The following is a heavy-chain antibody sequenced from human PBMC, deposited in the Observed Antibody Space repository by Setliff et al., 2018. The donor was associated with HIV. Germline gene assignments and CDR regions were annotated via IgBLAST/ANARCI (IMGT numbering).Heavy chain of an antibody. Sequence: ASVKVSCKASRSTFNSHTINWVRQAPGQGLDWMGRISAYSGNANYAQKLQGRVTMTTDTSTSTAYMELRSLRSDDTAVYYCARDHCSSSGCYEYSYYGMDVWGQGTTVTV. CDR2: ISAYSGNA. CDR1: RSTFNSHT. CDR3: ARDHCSSSGCYEYSYYGMDV. V-gene: IGHV1-18*01. D-gene: IGHD2-2*01. J-gene: IGHJ6*02.